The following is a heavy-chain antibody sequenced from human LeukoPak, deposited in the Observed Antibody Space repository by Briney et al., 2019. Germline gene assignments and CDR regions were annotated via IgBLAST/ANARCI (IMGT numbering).Heavy chain of an antibody. Sequence: ASVKVSCKASGYTFTSYDINWVRQATGQGLGWMGWMNPNSGNTGYAQKFQGRVTMTRNTSISTAYMELSSLRSEDTAVYYCARDAFAELLRLVPFDYWGQGTLVTVSS. CDR1: GYTFTSYD. V-gene: IGHV1-8*01. CDR3: ARDAFAELLRLVPFDY. D-gene: IGHD1-26*01. CDR2: MNPNSGNT. J-gene: IGHJ4*02.